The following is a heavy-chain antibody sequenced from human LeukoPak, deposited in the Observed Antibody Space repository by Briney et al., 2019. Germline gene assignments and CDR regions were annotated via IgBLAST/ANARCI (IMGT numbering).Heavy chain of an antibody. CDR3: AALMGVKNLNWFDP. J-gene: IGHJ5*02. CDR2: INPNSGGT. D-gene: IGHD2-8*01. CDR1: GYTFTGYY. Sequence: ASVKVSCKASGYTFTGYYMHWVRQAPGQGLEWMGWINPNSGGTNYAQKFQERVTITRDMSTSTAYMELSSLRSEDTAVYYCAALMGVKNLNWFDPWGQGTLVTVSS. V-gene: IGHV1-2*02.